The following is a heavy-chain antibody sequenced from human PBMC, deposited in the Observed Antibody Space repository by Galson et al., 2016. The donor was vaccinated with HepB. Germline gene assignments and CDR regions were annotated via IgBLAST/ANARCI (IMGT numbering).Heavy chain of an antibody. D-gene: IGHD3-10*01. CDR3: AKSGFFGELDK. CDR2: ISYDGSTN. Sequence: SLRLSCAASGFTFSSYGMHWVRQAPGTALEWVAVISYDGSTNYYADSVKGRFTISRDNSKNTLNLQMNSLRADDTAVYYCAKSGFFGELDKWGQGTGVVVSS. CDR1: GFTFSSYG. J-gene: IGHJ4*02. V-gene: IGHV3-30*18.